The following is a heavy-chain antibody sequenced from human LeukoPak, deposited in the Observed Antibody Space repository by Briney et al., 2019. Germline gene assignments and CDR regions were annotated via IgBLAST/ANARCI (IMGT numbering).Heavy chain of an antibody. V-gene: IGHV3-7*01. CDR3: ARGGTY. J-gene: IGHJ4*02. CDR1: GFTFRSYW. CDR2: IKQDGSEK. Sequence: GGSLRLSCGASGFTFRSYWMSWVRQAPGKGLEWVANIKQDGSEKYYVDSVKGRFTISRDNTKSSLYLQMNTLRGEDTAVYYCARGGTYWGQGTLVTVSS. D-gene: IGHD1-1*01.